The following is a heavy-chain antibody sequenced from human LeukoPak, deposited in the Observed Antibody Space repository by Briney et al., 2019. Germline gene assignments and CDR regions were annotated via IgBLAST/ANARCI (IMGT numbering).Heavy chain of an antibody. Sequence: GGSLRLSCPASGFTFNNYGMHWVRQAPGKGLEWVAIISSDGTNKYSADSVKGRFTISRDNSKNTLYLQMNSLRTEDTAVYYCAKERQDYYDNRGYFDFDYWGQGTLVTVSS. D-gene: IGHD3-22*01. CDR2: ISSDGTNK. CDR3: AKERQDYYDNRGYFDFDY. V-gene: IGHV3-30*18. J-gene: IGHJ4*02. CDR1: GFTFNNYG.